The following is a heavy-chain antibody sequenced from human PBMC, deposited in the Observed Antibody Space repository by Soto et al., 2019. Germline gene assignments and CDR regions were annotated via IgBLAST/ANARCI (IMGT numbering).Heavy chain of an antibody. CDR2: IYHSGST. D-gene: IGHD4-4*01. V-gene: IGHV4-30-2*01. Sequence: PSETLSLTCAVSGGSISSGGYSWSWIRQPPGKGLEWIGYIYHSGSTYYNPSLKSRVTISVDRSKNQFSLKLSSVTAADTAVYYCARGWTVTPTGTWFDPWGQGTLVTVSS. CDR1: GGSISSGGYS. CDR3: ARGWTVTPTGTWFDP. J-gene: IGHJ5*02.